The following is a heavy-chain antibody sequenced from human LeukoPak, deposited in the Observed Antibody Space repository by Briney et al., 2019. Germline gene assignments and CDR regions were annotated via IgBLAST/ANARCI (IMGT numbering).Heavy chain of an antibody. CDR1: GYTFTSYY. D-gene: IGHD3-3*01. Sequence: ASVKVSCKASGYTFTSYYIHWVRQAPGQPLEWMVIINPSGDCTTAYAQKVQGRVTITRDTSTTTVYMDLSRLRSEDTAAYYCARGALYDFWTGSYFDYWGQGTLVTVSS. CDR3: ARGALYDFWTGSYFDY. J-gene: IGHJ4*02. CDR2: INPSGDCTT. V-gene: IGHV1-46*01.